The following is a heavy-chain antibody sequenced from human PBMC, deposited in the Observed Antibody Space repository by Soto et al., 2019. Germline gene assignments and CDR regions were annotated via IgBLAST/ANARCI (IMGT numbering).Heavy chain of an antibody. CDR2: ISDDGSST. D-gene: IGHD6-25*01. V-gene: IGHV3-74*03. Sequence: PGGSLRLSCAASGFNFSTYWMHWVRQAPGKGLVWVSRISDDGSSTTYADSVRGRFTISRDNANYTLYLEIRSLRAGDTGVHYCARRHVSVFDYWGQGTLVTVSS. CDR3: ARRHVSVFDY. J-gene: IGHJ4*02. CDR1: GFNFSTYW.